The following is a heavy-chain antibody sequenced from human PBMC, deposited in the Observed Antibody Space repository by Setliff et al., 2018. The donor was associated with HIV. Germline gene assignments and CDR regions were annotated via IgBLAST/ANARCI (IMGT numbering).Heavy chain of an antibody. CDR1: GYTFISFA. CDR2: INVGNGNT. CDR3: ARSLERQWLVPYYMDV. V-gene: IGHV1-3*01. D-gene: IGHD6-19*01. J-gene: IGHJ6*03. Sequence: SVKVSCKASGYTFISFAIHWVRQAPGQRLEWMGWINVGNGNTKYSQNFQGRVTFTRDTFASTAYMELSSLRSEDMAVYYCARSLERQWLVPYYMDVRGKGTTVTVSS.